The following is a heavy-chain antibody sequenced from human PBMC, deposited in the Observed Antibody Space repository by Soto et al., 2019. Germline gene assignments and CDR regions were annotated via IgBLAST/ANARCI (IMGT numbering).Heavy chain of an antibody. V-gene: IGHV1-69*01. CDR2: IIPISATT. J-gene: IGHJ6*02. CDR1: GGTFSSYA. Sequence: QVQLVQSGAEVKKPGSSVKVSCKASGGTFSSYAISWVRQAPGQGLEWMGGIIPISATTNDAQKFQGRGTITADESTSTAYMELSSLRSEDTAVYYCARSQGSSTSLEIYYYYYYGMDVWGQGNTVTVSS. D-gene: IGHD2-2*01. CDR3: ARSQGSSTSLEIYYYYYYGMDV.